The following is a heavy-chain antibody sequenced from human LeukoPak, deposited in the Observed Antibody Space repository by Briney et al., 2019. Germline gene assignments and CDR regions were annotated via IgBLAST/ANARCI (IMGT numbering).Heavy chain of an antibody. J-gene: IGHJ4*02. V-gene: IGHV3-30*04. CDR2: ISYDGSDK. Sequence: GGSLRLSCAASGFTFSLYTMHWVRQAPGKGLEWVAVISYDGSDKYYADSVKGRFTISRDNSKNTLYLQMNSLRAEDTAVYYCAKDMLVTTLDYWGQGTLVTVSS. D-gene: IGHD2-21*02. CDR1: GFTFSLYT. CDR3: AKDMLVTTLDY.